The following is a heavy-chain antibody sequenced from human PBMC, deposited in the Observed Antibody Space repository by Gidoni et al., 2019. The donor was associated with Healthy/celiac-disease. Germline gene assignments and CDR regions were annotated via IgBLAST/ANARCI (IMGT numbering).Heavy chain of an antibody. CDR1: GGTFSSYT. CDR2: IIPILGIA. J-gene: IGHJ1*01. V-gene: IGHV1-69*08. CDR3: ARDSSGFYFQH. D-gene: IGHD6-25*01. Sequence: QVQLVQSGAEVKKPGSSVTVSCKASGGTFSSYTISWVRQAPGQGLEWMGRIIPILGIANYAQKCQGRVTITADKSTSTAYMELSSLRSEDTAVYYCARDSSGFYFQHWGQGTLVTVSS.